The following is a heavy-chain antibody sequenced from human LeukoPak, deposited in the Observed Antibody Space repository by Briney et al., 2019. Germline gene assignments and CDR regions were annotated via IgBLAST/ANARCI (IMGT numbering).Heavy chain of an antibody. CDR1: GFTFSSYS. J-gene: IGHJ4*02. D-gene: IGHD6-19*01. CDR2: ISSSSSYI. CDR3: ARGGIAVAGPYY. V-gene: IGHV3-21*01. Sequence: GGSLRLSCAASGFTFSSYSMNWVRQAPGKGLEWVSSISSSSSYIYYADSVKGRFTISRDNAKNSLYLLMNSLRAEDTAVYYCARGGIAVAGPYYWGQGTLVTVSS.